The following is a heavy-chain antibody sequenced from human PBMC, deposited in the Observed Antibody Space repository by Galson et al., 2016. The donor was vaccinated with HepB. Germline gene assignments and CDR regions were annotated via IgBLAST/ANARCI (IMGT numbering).Heavy chain of an antibody. CDR1: GFTFTKAW. CDR2: IRGSADGETK. CDR3: TTGSYDVWSGYYPGYYFDY. D-gene: IGHD3-3*01. J-gene: IGHJ4*02. Sequence: SLRLSCAVSGFTFTKAWMSWVRQAPGKGLEWVGLIRGSADGETKEYAAPLKGRFSISRDDSRNTVYLQMSSLKTEDTAVYYCTTGSYDVWSGYYPGYYFDYWGQGTLVTVSS. V-gene: IGHV3-15*01.